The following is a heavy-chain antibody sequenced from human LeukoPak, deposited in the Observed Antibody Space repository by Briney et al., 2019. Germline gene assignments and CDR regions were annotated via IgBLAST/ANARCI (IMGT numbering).Heavy chain of an antibody. J-gene: IGHJ4*02. CDR3: AREGRYSYGDKNVDY. Sequence: PGGSLRLSCAASGFTFRTYNMNWVRQAPGKGLEWVSVIYSGGSTFYADSVKGRLIISRDNSQNAMYLQMNSLTAEDTAVYYCAREGRYSYGDKNVDYWGQGTLVTHPS. D-gene: IGHD5-18*01. V-gene: IGHV3-66*01. CDR2: IYSGGST. CDR1: GFTFRTYN.